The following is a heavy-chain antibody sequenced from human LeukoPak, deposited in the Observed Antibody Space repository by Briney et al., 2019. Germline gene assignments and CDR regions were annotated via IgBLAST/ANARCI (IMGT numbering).Heavy chain of an antibody. CDR1: GFTFSSYA. Sequence: GGSLRLSCAASGFTFSSYAMHWVRHAPGKGLEWVSSINGRGGSTYYADSVKGRFTISRDNAKNSLYLQMNSLRAEDTAVYYCAKDQSDYGDYMSHIHFDYWGQGTLVTVSS. CDR3: AKDQSDYGDYMSHIHFDY. V-gene: IGHV3-23*01. D-gene: IGHD4-17*01. CDR2: INGRGGST. J-gene: IGHJ4*02.